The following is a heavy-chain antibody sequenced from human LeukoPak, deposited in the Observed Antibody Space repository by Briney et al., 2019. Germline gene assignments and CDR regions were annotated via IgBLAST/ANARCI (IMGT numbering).Heavy chain of an antibody. V-gene: IGHV4-4*02. J-gene: IGHJ5*02. D-gene: IGHD2-2*01. Sequence: PSGTLSLTCTVSGDSMTSSNWWGWVRQTPGKGLEWIGEIFHNGNTNYNPSLKSRVTISVDKSKKQFSLKLSSVTAADTAVYYCARVFCSSTSCPDWFDPWGQGTLVTVSS. CDR2: IFHNGNT. CDR3: ARVFCSSTSCPDWFDP. CDR1: GDSMTSSNW.